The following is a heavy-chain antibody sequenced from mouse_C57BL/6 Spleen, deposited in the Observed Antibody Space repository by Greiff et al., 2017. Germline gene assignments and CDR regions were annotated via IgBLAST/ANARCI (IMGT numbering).Heavy chain of an antibody. Sequence: QVQLQQSGAELARPGASVKLSCKASGYTFTSYGISWVKQRTGQGLEWIGEIYPRSGNTYYNEKFKGKATLTADKSSSTAYMELRSLTSEDSAVYFCARLYDGYFLYAMDYWGQGTSVTVSS. CDR2: IYPRSGNT. CDR3: ARLYDGYFLYAMDY. CDR1: GYTFTSYG. J-gene: IGHJ4*01. V-gene: IGHV1-81*01. D-gene: IGHD2-3*01.